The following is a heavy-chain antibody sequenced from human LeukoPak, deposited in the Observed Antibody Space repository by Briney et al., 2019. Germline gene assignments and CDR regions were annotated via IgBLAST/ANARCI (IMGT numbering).Heavy chain of an antibody. CDR2: ISGSGGST. Sequence: GGSLRLSCAASGCTFSSYAMSWVRQAPGKGLEWVSAISGSGGSTYYADSVKGRFTISRDNSKNTLYLQMNSLRAEDTAVYYCASVDYDFWSGVFDYWGQGTLVTVSS. CDR3: ASVDYDFWSGVFDY. D-gene: IGHD3-3*01. CDR1: GCTFSSYA. V-gene: IGHV3-23*01. J-gene: IGHJ4*02.